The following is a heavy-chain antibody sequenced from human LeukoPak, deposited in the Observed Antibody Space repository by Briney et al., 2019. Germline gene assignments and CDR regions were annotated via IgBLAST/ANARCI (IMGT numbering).Heavy chain of an antibody. J-gene: IGHJ3*02. CDR1: GGSISTYY. Sequence: SETLSLTCTVSGGSISTYYWGWIRQPPGKGLEWIGYICDCRNTNYNPSLKSRVTISVDTSKNQFSLRLSSVTAADTAVYYCSRDRNYYDSGSYWYAFDIWGQGTMVTVSS. D-gene: IGHD3-10*01. CDR2: ICDCRNT. CDR3: SRDRNYYDSGSYWYAFDI. V-gene: IGHV4-59*01.